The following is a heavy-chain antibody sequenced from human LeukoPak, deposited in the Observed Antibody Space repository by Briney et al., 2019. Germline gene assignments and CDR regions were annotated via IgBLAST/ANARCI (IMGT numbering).Heavy chain of an antibody. V-gene: IGHV3-33*01. Sequence: GGSLRLSCAASGFTLSSYGMRWVRQAPGKGLERVAVIWYDGSNKYYADSVKGRFTIARDNSKNTLYLQMNSLRAEDTAVYYCARDPGSYYPNFDYWGQGTLVTVSS. CDR2: IWYDGSNK. D-gene: IGHD1-26*01. CDR3: ARDPGSYYPNFDY. CDR1: GFTLSSYG. J-gene: IGHJ4*02.